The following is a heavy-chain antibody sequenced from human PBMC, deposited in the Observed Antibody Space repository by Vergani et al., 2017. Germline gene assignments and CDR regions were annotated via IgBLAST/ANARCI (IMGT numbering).Heavy chain of an antibody. CDR3: ARVNTETNGHLYYYYYMDV. J-gene: IGHJ6*03. D-gene: IGHD4-11*01. CDR2: IDHTGRP. Sequence: QVQLQQWGGGLLKPSETLSLTCVVHGGSFTSYHWTWIRPSPGEGLEWVGDIDHTGRPDYNPSLTRRLTMSVDKSRNQFSLMLNSVTATDTAIYFCARVNTETNGHLYYYYYMDVWGQGTAVTVS. CDR1: GGSFTSYH. V-gene: IGHV4-34*01.